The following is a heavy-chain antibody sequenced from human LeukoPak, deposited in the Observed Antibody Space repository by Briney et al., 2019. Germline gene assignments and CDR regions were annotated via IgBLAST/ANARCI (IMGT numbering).Heavy chain of an antibody. CDR1: GFTFSNAW. CDR3: TTGGGPGSYFYYGMDV. J-gene: IGHJ6*04. D-gene: IGHD3-10*01. Sequence: GGSLRLSCAASGFTFSNAWMSWVRQAPGKGLEWVGRIKSKTDGGTTDYAAPAKGRFTISRDDSKNTLYLQMNSLKTEDTAVYYCTTGGGPGSYFYYGMDVWGKGTTVTVSS. CDR2: IKSKTDGGTT. V-gene: IGHV3-15*01.